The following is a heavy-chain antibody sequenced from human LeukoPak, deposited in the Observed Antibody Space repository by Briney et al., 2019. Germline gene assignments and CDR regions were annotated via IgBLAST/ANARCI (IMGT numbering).Heavy chain of an antibody. J-gene: IGHJ4*02. V-gene: IGHV3-30*18. D-gene: IGHD3-10*01. CDR1: GFTFSSYG. Sequence: GGSLRLSCAASGFTFSSYGMHWVRQAPGKGLEWVAVISYDGSNKYYADSVRGRFTISRDNSKNTLYLQMNSLRAEDTAVYYCANQGEALDYWGQGTLVTVSS. CDR3: ANQGEALDY. CDR2: ISYDGSNK.